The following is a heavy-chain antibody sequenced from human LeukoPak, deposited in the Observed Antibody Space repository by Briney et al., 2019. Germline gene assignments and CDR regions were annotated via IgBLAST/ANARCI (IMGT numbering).Heavy chain of an antibody. Sequence: GASVKVSCKASGYTFTSYAMHWVRQAPGQRLEWMGWINAGNGNTKYSQKFQGRVTITRDTSASTAYMELSSLRSEDTAVYYCARDGPQDSGSYLYYYYGMDVWGQGTTVTVSS. CDR3: ARDGPQDSGSYLYYYYGMDV. J-gene: IGHJ6*02. V-gene: IGHV1-3*01. CDR1: GYTFTSYA. CDR2: INAGNGNT. D-gene: IGHD1-26*01.